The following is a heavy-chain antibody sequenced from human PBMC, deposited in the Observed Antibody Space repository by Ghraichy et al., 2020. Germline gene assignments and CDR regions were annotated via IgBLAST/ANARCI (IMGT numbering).Heavy chain of an antibody. CDR1: GGTFSSYA. V-gene: IGHV1-69*04. CDR3: ARVGLSSASPVAPNYYYGMDV. D-gene: IGHD6-19*01. J-gene: IGHJ6*02. Sequence: SVKVSCKASGGTFSSYAISWVRQAPGQGLEWMGRIIPILGIANYAQKFQGRVTLTADKSTSTAYMELSSLRSEDTAVYYCARVGLSSASPVAPNYYYGMDVWGQGTTVTLYS. CDR2: IIPILGIA.